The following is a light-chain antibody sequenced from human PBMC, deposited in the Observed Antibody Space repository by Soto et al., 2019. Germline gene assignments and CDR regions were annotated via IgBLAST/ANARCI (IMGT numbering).Light chain of an antibody. V-gene: IGKV1-39*01. CDR3: QQTFSAPLT. CDR2: PAS. J-gene: IGKJ4*01. Sequence: DIQLTQSPSSLSASVGDRVTITCRASQSISNYLNWYQQKPGKAPNLLIYPASSLQSGVPLRFSGSESGTDFTLTITSLQIEDFATYYCQQTFSAPLTFGGGTKVEIK. CDR1: QSISNY.